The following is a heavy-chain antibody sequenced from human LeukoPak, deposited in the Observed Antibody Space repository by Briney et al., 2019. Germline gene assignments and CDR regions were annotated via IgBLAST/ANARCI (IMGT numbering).Heavy chain of an antibody. CDR1: GGSISSYY. CDR3: ARVSGSSAVGYYYYMDV. D-gene: IGHD6-6*01. J-gene: IGHJ6*03. Sequence: SETLSLTCTVSGGSISSYYWSWIRQPPGKGLEWIGYIYYSGSTNYNPSLKSRVTISVDTPKNQFSLKLSSVTAADTAVYYCARVSGSSAVGYYYYMDVWDKGTTVTVSS. CDR2: IYYSGST. V-gene: IGHV4-59*01.